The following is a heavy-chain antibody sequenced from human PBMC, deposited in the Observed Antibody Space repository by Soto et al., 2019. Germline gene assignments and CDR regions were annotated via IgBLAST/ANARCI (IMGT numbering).Heavy chain of an antibody. V-gene: IGHV4-39*01. D-gene: IGHD6-25*01. J-gene: IGHJ5*02. CDR2: FYQSEST. CDR1: GGSISSGGYY. Sequence: SETLSLTCTVSGGSISSGGYYWSWIRQHPGKGLEWIGSFYQSESTHYNPSLNSRVTISVDTSKNQFSLRLTSLTAADTAVYYCASGNSGAYRAWFDPWGQGTLVTVSS. CDR3: ASGNSGAYRAWFDP.